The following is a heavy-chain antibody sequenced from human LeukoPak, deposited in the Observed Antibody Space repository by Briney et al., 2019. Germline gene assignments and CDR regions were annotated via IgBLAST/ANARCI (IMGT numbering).Heavy chain of an antibody. J-gene: IGHJ4*02. CDR1: GFTFSGYG. Sequence: GGSLRLSCATSGFTFSGYGMHWVRQAPGKGLEWVTVIWSDGSNKYYADSVKGRFTISRDNSKNTLYLQMNSLRAEDTAVYYCARDYAKIAVAGTGIFDYWGQGTLVTVSS. V-gene: IGHV3-30*19. D-gene: IGHD6-19*01. CDR2: IWSDGSNK. CDR3: ARDYAKIAVAGTGIFDY.